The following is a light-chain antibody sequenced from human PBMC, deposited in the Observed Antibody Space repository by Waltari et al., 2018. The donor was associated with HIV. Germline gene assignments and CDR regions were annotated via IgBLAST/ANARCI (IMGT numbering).Light chain of an antibody. V-gene: IGKV4-1*01. CDR2: WAS. CDR1: QSILDTSTNKTY. J-gene: IGKJ1*01. CDR3: HQYYTTPRT. Sequence: DIVMTQFPDSLAVSLGERASIHCKSSQSILDTSTNKTYLAWYQQKPGQPPKLLIHWASTREFGVPDRFGGSGSGTHFTLTISSLEAEDVAVYYCHQYYTTPRTFGQGTQVEIK.